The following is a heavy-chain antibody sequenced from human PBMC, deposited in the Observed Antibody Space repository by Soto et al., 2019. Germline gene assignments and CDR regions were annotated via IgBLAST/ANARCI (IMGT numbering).Heavy chain of an antibody. V-gene: IGHV3-33*01. J-gene: IGHJ6*02. CDR1: GFTFSSYG. CDR3: ARESVVVVAQTYYYYYGMDV. Sequence: PGGSLRLSCAASGFTFSSYGMHCVRQAPGKGLEWVAVIWYDGSNKYYADSVKGRFTISRDNSKNTLYLQMNSLRAEDTAVYYCARESVVVVAQTYYYYYGMDVWGQGTTVTVSS. CDR2: IWYDGSNK. D-gene: IGHD2-15*01.